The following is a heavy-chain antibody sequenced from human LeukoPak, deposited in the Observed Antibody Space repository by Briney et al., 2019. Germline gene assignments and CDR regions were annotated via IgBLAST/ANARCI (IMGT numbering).Heavy chain of an antibody. CDR2: ISYDGSNK. D-gene: IGHD2-2*01. Sequence: SLRRSCAASGFTFISYAVLRFRQAPGKGLEWGAVISYDGSNKYYAASVKCRFTISRDNSKNTLYMQMNSLRAEDTAVYYCARGGLHCSSTSCLLNWFDPWGQGTLVTVSS. CDR1: GFTFISYA. CDR3: ARGGLHCSSTSCLLNWFDP. V-gene: IGHV3-30*04. J-gene: IGHJ5*02.